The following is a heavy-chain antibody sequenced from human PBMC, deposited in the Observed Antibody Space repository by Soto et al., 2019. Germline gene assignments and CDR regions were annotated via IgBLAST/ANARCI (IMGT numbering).Heavy chain of an antibody. D-gene: IGHD6-6*01. V-gene: IGHV4-39*01. CDR1: GVSIRSRSCY. CDR3: ARHPVAARIIDY. J-gene: IGHJ4*02. Sequence: PSETLSLRYSVSGVSIRSRSCYWGWNRQPPGKGLEWIGSIYYSGSTYYNPSLKSRVTISVDTSKNQFSLKLSSVTAADTAVYYCARHPVAARIIDYWGQGTLVTGSS. CDR2: IYYSGST.